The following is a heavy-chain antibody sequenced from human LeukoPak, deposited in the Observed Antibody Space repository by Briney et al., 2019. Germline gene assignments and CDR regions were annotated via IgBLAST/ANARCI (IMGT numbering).Heavy chain of an antibody. Sequence: GGSLRLSCAASGFTFSNYEMNWGRQAPGKGLEWISHISNFGDIIHYADSVEGRFTISRENAKNSLYLQMDSLRAEDTAVYYCACITMVRGVIPFDPWGQGTLVTVSS. CDR3: ACITMVRGVIPFDP. J-gene: IGHJ5*02. V-gene: IGHV3-48*03. D-gene: IGHD3-10*01. CDR2: ISNFGDII. CDR1: GFTFSNYE.